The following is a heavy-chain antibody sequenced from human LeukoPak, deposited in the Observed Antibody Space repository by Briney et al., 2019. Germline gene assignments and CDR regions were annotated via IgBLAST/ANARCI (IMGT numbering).Heavy chain of an antibody. CDR1: GFTFSSYA. Sequence: GGSLRLSCAASGFTFSSYAMSWVRQAPGKGLEWVSAISGSGAGTYYVDSVKGRFSISRDNSKNTLYLHMNSLRAKDTAVYYCAKDSSCSGGSCDRFFDNWGQGTTASVSS. V-gene: IGHV3-23*01. CDR2: ISGSGAGT. CDR3: AKDSSCSGGSCDRFFDN. D-gene: IGHD2-15*01. J-gene: IGHJ4*02.